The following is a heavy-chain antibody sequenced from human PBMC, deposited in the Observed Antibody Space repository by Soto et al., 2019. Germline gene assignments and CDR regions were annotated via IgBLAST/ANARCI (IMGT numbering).Heavy chain of an antibody. CDR3: ARDRGWSLFDY. CDR2: TNSDGSDT. V-gene: IGHV3-74*01. J-gene: IGHJ4*02. D-gene: IGHD6-19*01. CDR1: GFTFSSYW. Sequence: GGSLRLSCAASGFTFSSYWMYWVRQAPGKGLVWVSRTNSDGSDTSYADSVKGRFTISRDNAKNTLYLQMNSLRAEDTAVYYCARDRGWSLFDYWGQGNLVTVSS.